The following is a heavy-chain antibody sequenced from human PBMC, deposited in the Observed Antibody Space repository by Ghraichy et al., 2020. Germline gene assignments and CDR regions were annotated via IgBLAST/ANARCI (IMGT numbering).Heavy chain of an antibody. CDR1: GGSFSGYY. V-gene: IGHV4-34*01. CDR2: INHSGST. Sequence: SETLSLTCAVYGGSFSGYYWSWIRQPPGKGLEWIGEINHSGSTNYNPSLKSRVTISVDTSKNQFSLKLSSVTAADTAVYYCARGQVVRGVISKKRTWYFDLWGRGTLVTVSS. CDR3: ARGQVVRGVISKKRTWYFDL. D-gene: IGHD3-10*01. J-gene: IGHJ2*01.